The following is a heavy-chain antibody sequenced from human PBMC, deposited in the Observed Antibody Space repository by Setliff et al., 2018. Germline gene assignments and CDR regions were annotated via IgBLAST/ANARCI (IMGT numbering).Heavy chain of an antibody. CDR2: IKSEIAGGTT. CDR3: TTDRAACSGSSCYNGFDV. D-gene: IGHD2-2*02. CDR1: GFTFSEEW. Sequence: PSETLSLSCAASGFTFSEEWMSWVRQAPGKGLEWIGRIKSEIAGGTTDHGAPVKGRFTISRDDSKNTLYLQMSSLKTEDTAMYYCTTDRAACSGSSCYNGFDVWGQGTMVTVSS. V-gene: IGHV3-15*01. J-gene: IGHJ3*01.